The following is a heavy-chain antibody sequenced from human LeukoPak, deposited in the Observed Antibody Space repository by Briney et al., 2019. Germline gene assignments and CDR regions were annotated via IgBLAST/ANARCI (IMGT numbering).Heavy chain of an antibody. Sequence: ASVKVSCKASGYTFTIYGISWVRQAPGQGLEWMGWISGFNGATNYAQKFQGRVTMTIDTSTNTTYMDLRAVTSDDTAIYYCARALPGAATAHNWFDPWGQGTLVTVSS. D-gene: IGHD6-13*01. CDR1: GYTFTIYG. CDR3: ARALPGAATAHNWFDP. V-gene: IGHV1-18*01. CDR2: ISGFNGAT. J-gene: IGHJ5*02.